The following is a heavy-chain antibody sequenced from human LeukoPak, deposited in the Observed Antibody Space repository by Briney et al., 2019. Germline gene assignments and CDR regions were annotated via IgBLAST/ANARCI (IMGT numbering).Heavy chain of an antibody. Sequence: GRSLRLSCAASGFTFSSYGMHWVRQAPGKGLEWVAVIWYDGSNKYYVDSVKGRFTISRDNSKNTLYLQMNSLRAEDTAVYYCARDRVIFGVVNTYYFDYWGQGTLVTVSS. CDR1: GFTFSSYG. D-gene: IGHD3-3*01. CDR2: IWYDGSNK. V-gene: IGHV3-33*01. CDR3: ARDRVIFGVVNTYYFDY. J-gene: IGHJ4*02.